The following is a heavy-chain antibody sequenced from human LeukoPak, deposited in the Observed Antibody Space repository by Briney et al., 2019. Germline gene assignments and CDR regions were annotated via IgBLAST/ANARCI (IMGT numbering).Heavy chain of an antibody. CDR2: IYHSGST. Sequence: SGTLSLTCAVSGGSISSSNWWSWVRQPPGKGLEWIGEIYHSGSTNYNPSLKSRVTISVDKSISTAYLQWSSLKASDTAMYYCASTKGQLANWFDPWGQGTLVTVSS. J-gene: IGHJ5*02. D-gene: IGHD6-6*01. CDR1: GGSISSSNW. V-gene: IGHV4-4*02. CDR3: ASTKGQLANWFDP.